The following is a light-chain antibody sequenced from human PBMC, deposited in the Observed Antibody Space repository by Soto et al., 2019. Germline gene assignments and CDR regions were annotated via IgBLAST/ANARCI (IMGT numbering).Light chain of an antibody. V-gene: IGKV3-11*01. Sequence: EIVLTQSPATLSLSPGERATLSCRASQSVSSYLAWYQQKPGQAPRLLIYDASNRATGIPARFSGSRSGTGCTLTISSLEPEDFAGYCWQQRSNWWTFGQGTKVEIK. CDR3: QQRSNWWT. CDR2: DAS. J-gene: IGKJ1*01. CDR1: QSVSSY.